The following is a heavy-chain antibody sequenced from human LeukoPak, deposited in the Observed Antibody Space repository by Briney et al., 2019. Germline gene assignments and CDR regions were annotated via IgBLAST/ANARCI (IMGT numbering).Heavy chain of an antibody. CDR1: GSTFTDYV. Sequence: GGSLRLSCAASGSTFTDYVMTWVRQAQGKGLEWVSAVSASGGSTYYADSVKGRFTISRDISKNTLYLQMNSLRAEDTAVYYCAKDGASGSPLYYFDYWGQGTLVTVSS. CDR3: AKDGASGSPLYYFDY. CDR2: VSASGGST. J-gene: IGHJ4*02. D-gene: IGHD3-10*01. V-gene: IGHV3-23*01.